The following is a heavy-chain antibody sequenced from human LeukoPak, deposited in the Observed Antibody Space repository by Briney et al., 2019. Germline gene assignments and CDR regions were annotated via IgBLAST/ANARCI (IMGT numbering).Heavy chain of an antibody. J-gene: IGHJ4*02. V-gene: IGHV4-59*01. CDR2: MYNSGST. D-gene: IGHD4-17*01. Sequence: SETLSLTCTVSGGSISGSYWSWIRQPPGKGLEWIAYMYNSGSTNYNPSLKSRVTISIDTSKNQFSLKLSSLTAADTASYYCARGIESYGDYGYRGQGILVTVSS. CDR3: ARGIESYGDYGY. CDR1: GGSISGSY.